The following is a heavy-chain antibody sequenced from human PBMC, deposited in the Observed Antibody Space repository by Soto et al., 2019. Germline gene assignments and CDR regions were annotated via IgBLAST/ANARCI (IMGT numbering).Heavy chain of an antibody. CDR1: GFTFSSYG. V-gene: IGHV3-33*01. CDR2: IWFDGSNK. CDR3: ATTGPY. Sequence: QVQLVESGGGVVQPGRSLRLSCAASGFTFSSYGMHWVRQAPGKGLEWVAVIWFDGSNKFYADSVKGRFTISRDNSKSTVSLQMNSLRDEDSAAYYFATTGPYWGQGTLVTVSS. J-gene: IGHJ4*02.